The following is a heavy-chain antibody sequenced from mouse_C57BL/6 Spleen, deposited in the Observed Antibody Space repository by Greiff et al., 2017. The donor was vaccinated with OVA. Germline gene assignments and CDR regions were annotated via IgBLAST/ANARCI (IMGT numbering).Heavy chain of an antibody. Sequence: VQLQQSGPGMVKPSQSLSLTCTVTGYSITSGYDWHWIRHFPGNKLEWMGYISYSGSTNYNPSLKSRISITHDTSKNHFFLKLNSVTTEDTATYYCATSDGYYVPFAYWGQGTLVTVSA. V-gene: IGHV3-1*01. J-gene: IGHJ3*01. D-gene: IGHD2-3*01. CDR2: ISYSGST. CDR1: GYSITSGYD. CDR3: ATSDGYYVPFAY.